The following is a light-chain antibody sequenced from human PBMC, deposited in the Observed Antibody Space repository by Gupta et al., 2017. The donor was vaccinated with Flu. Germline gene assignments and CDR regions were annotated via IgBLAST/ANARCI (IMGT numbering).Light chain of an antibody. J-gene: IGKJ3*01. CDR2: LGS. Sequence: DIVMTQSPLSLPVTPGEPASISCRSSQSLLHSNVYKYLDWYLQKPGQSPQLLIYLGSNRASGVPDRFSGSGSGTDFTLKISRVEAEDVGVYYCMQALQTPFTFGPGTKVDLK. CDR3: MQALQTPFT. V-gene: IGKV2-28*01. CDR1: QSLLHSNVYKY.